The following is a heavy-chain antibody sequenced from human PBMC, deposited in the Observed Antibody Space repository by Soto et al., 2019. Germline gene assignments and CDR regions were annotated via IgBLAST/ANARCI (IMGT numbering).Heavy chain of an antibody. D-gene: IGHD4-17*01. J-gene: IGHJ5*02. V-gene: IGHV3-48*01. CDR3: AREGGDVNWSVP. CDR1: GFTFSSYS. Sequence: EVQLVESGGGLVQPGGSLRLSCAASGFTFSSYSMNWVRQAPGKGVEWVSYISSSSSTIYYAVAVMGQFTISRDNAKNQLYGQTNSLRGEDTAVNYWAREGGDVNWSVPWGQGTLVTVSS. CDR2: ISSSSSTI.